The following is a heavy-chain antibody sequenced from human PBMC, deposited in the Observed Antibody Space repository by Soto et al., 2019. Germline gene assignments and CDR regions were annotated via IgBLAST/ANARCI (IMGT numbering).Heavy chain of an antibody. CDR1: SGSISSSSYY. V-gene: IGHV4-39*01. CDR3: ARHEWFGELISPPGD. Sequence: QLQLQESGPGLVKPSETLSLTCTVSSGSISSSSYYWGWIRQPPGKGLEWIGSIYYSGSTYYNPSLKSHVTIYVDTSKNQFSLNLSSVTAADTAVYYCARHEWFGELISPPGDWGEGTLVTVSS. J-gene: IGHJ4*02. CDR2: IYYSGST. D-gene: IGHD3-10*01.